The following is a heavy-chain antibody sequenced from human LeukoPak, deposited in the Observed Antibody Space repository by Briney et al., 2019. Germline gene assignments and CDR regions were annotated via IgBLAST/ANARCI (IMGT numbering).Heavy chain of an antibody. CDR2: ISWNSGSI. J-gene: IGHJ4*02. V-gene: IGHV3-9*01. CDR3: AKAPCGTSCSTFDY. Sequence: GGSLRLSCAASGFTFDDYAMHWVRQAPGKGLEWVSRISWNSGSIAYADSVKGRFTISRDNAKNSLYLQMNSLRPEDTAFYYCAKAPCGTSCSTFDYWGQGTLVTVSS. D-gene: IGHD2-2*01. CDR1: GFTFDDYA.